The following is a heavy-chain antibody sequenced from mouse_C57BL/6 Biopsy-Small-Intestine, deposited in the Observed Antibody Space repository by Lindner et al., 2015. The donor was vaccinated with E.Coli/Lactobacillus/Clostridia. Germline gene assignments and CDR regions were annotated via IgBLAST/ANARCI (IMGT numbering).Heavy chain of an antibody. V-gene: IGHV1-53*01. D-gene: IGHD1-1*01. CDR2: INPSNGGT. CDR3: ARRGYGSAAWLAY. CDR1: GYTFTSYW. J-gene: IGHJ3*01. Sequence: VQLQESGTELVKPGASVKLSCKASGYTFTSYWMHWVKQRPGQGLEWIGNINPSNGGTNYNEKFKSKATLTVDKSSSTAYMQLSSLTSEDSAVYYCARRGYGSAAWLAYWGQGTLVTVSA.